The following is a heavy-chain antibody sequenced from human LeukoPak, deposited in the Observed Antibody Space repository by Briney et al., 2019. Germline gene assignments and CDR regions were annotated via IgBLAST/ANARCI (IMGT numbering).Heavy chain of an antibody. CDR2: IWYDGSNK. CDR1: GFTFSSYG. J-gene: IGHJ6*02. Sequence: PGRSLRLSCAASGFTFSSYGMHWVRQAPGKGLEWVAVIWYDGSNKYYADSVKGRSTISRDNSKNTLYLQMNSLRAEDTAVYYCAREGYIPIGYYGMDVWGQGTTVTVSS. V-gene: IGHV3-33*01. CDR3: AREGYIPIGYYGMDV. D-gene: IGHD3-16*02.